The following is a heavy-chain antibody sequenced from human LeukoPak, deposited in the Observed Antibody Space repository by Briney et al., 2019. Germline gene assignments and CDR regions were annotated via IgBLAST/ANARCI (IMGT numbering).Heavy chain of an antibody. J-gene: IGHJ6*03. CDR3: ARSELGYNYYYMDV. D-gene: IGHD3-10*01. Sequence: GGSLRLSCAASGFIFSDYWMTWVRQAPGKGLEWLTNISEDGSVKHYVDSVKGRFTISRDNAKKSLYLQMNSLRVEDTAVYYCARSELGYNYYYMDVWGKGTTVTISS. CDR1: GFIFSDYW. V-gene: IGHV3-7*01. CDR2: ISEDGSVK.